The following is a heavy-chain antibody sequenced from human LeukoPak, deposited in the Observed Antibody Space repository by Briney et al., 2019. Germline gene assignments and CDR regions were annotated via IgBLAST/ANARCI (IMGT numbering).Heavy chain of an antibody. CDR1: GFTVSSNY. CDR2: IYSGSRT. D-gene: IGHD1/OR15-1a*01. Sequence: GGSLRLSCAASGFTVSSNYMSWVRQAPGKGLEWVSVIYSGSRTYYADSVKGRFTISRDNSKNTVYIQMNSLRAEDTAVYYCARKKITTAGVFNIWGKGTMVTVSS. J-gene: IGHJ3*02. CDR3: ARKKITTAGVFNI. V-gene: IGHV3-66*01.